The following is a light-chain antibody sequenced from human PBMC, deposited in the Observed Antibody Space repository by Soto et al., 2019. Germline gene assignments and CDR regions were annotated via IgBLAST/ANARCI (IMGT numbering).Light chain of an antibody. J-gene: IGKJ1*01. V-gene: IGKV3-20*01. Sequence: EIVLTQSPGTLSLSQGERATLSCRASQSVSINYVAWYQQKPGQAPRPLNYGASSRATGIPHRFSGSGAATDFTLPISRLESEDFAVYSCQQYGSSPWTFGQGTKVDIK. CDR3: QQYGSSPWT. CDR1: QSVSINY. CDR2: GAS.